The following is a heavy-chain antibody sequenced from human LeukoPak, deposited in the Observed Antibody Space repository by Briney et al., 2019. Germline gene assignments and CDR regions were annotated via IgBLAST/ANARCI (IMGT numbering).Heavy chain of an antibody. Sequence: GGSLSFSCVASGFALNNYTLHWFRQAPGRGLGGVAFIKFHGHETFYADSVEGRFTFSRDNAKNSLYLQMNSLRAEDTALYYCAKARSSMVRGAHFDYWGQGTLVTVSS. V-gene: IGHV3-30*02. CDR2: IKFHGHET. CDR3: AKARSSMVRGAHFDY. CDR1: GFALNNYT. D-gene: IGHD3-10*01. J-gene: IGHJ4*02.